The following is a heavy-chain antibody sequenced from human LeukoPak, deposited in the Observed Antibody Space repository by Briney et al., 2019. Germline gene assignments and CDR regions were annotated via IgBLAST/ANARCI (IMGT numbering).Heavy chain of an antibody. CDR3: ARGQKMGYCTNGVCPRTDY. D-gene: IGHD2-8*01. J-gene: IGHJ4*02. CDR2: MHTSGIT. CDR1: GGSISSYY. Sequence: SETLSLTCTVSGGSISSYYWSWIRQPAGKGLEWIGRMHTSGITNYNPSLKSRVTISVDTSKNQFSLKLSSVTAADTAVYYCARGQKMGYCTNGVCPRTDYWGQGTLVTVSS. V-gene: IGHV4-4*07.